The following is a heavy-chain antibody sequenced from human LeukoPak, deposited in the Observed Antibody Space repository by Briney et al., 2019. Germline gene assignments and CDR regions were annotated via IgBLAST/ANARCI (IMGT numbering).Heavy chain of an antibody. CDR1: GGSISSSSYY. Sequence: SETLSLTCTVSGGSISSSSYYWGWIRQPPGKGLEWIGSIYYSGSTYYNPSLKSRVTISVDTSKNQFSLKLSSVTAADTAVYYCARGLYYGDYVDWFDPWGQGTLVTVSS. J-gene: IGHJ5*02. V-gene: IGHV4-39*07. CDR3: ARGLYYGDYVDWFDP. CDR2: IYYSGST. D-gene: IGHD4-17*01.